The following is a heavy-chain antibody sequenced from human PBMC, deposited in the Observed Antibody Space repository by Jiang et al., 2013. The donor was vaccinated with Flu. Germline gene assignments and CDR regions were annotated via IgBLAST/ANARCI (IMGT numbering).Heavy chain of an antibody. CDR3: ARGGAAPRTVAWFDP. Sequence: SGAEVKKPGASVKVSCKASGYTFTNYGVTWVRQAPGQGLEWVGWISPYNGNTNYAQKLQGRVTMTTDTSTSTAYMELRSLRSDDTAVYYCARGGAAPRTVAWFDPWGQGALVTVSS. CDR1: GYTFTNYG. CDR2: ISPYNGNT. V-gene: IGHV1-18*01. D-gene: IGHD6-13*01. J-gene: IGHJ5*02.